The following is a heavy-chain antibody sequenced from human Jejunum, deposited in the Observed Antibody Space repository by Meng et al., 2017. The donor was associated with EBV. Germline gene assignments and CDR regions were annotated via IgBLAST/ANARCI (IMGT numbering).Heavy chain of an antibody. D-gene: IGHD3-10*01. CDR2: ISAYNGNT. Sequence: QVQLVQFGAEVKKPGASVKVSGKASGYTFTSYGISWVRQAPGQGLEWIGWISAYNGNTNYAQKLQGRVTMTTDTSTSTAYMELRSLRSDDTAVYYCARGQGFRELLNSCWFEPWGQGTRVTVYS. CDR1: GYTFTSYG. V-gene: IGHV1-18*01. CDR3: ARGQGFRELLNSCWFEP. J-gene: IGHJ5*02.